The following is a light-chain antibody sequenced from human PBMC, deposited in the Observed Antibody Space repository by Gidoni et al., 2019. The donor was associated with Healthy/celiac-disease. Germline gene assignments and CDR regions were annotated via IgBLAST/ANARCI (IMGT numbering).Light chain of an antibody. CDR2: AAS. Sequence: DIQMTQSPSSLSASVGDRVTITCRASQSISSYLNWYQQQQGKAPKRLIYAASSLQSGVPSRCSGSGSGTDFTLTISSLQPEDFATYYCQQSYSTPRWTFGQGTKVEIK. CDR1: QSISSY. CDR3: QQSYSTPRWT. J-gene: IGKJ1*01. V-gene: IGKV1-39*01.